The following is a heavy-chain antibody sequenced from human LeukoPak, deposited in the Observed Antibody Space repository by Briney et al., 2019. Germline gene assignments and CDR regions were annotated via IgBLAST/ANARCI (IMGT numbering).Heavy chain of an antibody. CDR2: ISYDGSNK. CDR1: GFTFSSYA. D-gene: IGHD6-6*01. CDR3: ARESSIAAQFDY. J-gene: IGHJ4*02. Sequence: GGSLRLSCAASGFTFSSYAMHWVRQAPGKGLEWVAVISYDGSNKYYADSVKGRFTISRDNSKNTLYLQMNSLRAEDTAVYYCARESSIAAQFDYWGQGTLVTVSS. V-gene: IGHV3-30*04.